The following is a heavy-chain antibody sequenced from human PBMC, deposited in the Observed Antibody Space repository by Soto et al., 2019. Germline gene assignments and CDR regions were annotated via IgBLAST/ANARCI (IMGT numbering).Heavy chain of an antibody. CDR3: AKDSQGGYSYGYYYYGMDV. CDR1: GFTFDDYA. Sequence: GGSLRLSCAASGFTFDDYAMHWVRQAPGKGLEWVSGISWNSGSIGYADSVKGRFTISRDNAKNSLYLKMNSLRAEDTALYYCAKDSQGGYSYGYYYYGMDVWGQGTTVTVSS. V-gene: IGHV3-9*01. CDR2: ISWNSGSI. D-gene: IGHD5-18*01. J-gene: IGHJ6*02.